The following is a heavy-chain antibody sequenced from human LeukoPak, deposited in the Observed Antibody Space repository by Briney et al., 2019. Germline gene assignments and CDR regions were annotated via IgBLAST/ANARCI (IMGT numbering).Heavy chain of an antibody. CDR3: QSRYLEWLLEY. V-gene: IGHV4-59*05. J-gene: IGHJ4*02. Sequence: PSETLSLTCTVSGGSISSYYWSWIRQPPGKGLEWIGSIYSSGSAYYNPSLKSRATISVDTSKNQFSLRLSSVTAADTAVYYCQSRYLEWLLEYWGQGTLVTVSS. D-gene: IGHD3-3*01. CDR1: GGSISSYY. CDR2: IYSSGSA.